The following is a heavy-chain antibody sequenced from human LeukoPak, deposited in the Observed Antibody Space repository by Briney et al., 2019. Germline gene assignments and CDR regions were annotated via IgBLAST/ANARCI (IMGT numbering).Heavy chain of an antibody. CDR2: IRSKANGYAT. J-gene: IGHJ5*02. D-gene: IGHD3-22*01. V-gene: IGHV3-73*01. CDR3: TRRYYYDSSHLNWFDP. Sequence: GGSLRLSCAASGFTFSGSAMHWVRQASGKGLEWVGRIRSKANGYATAYAASVKGRFTISRDDSKNTAYLQMNSLKTEDTAVYYCTRRYYYDSSHLNWFDPWGQGTLVTVSS. CDR1: GFTFSGSA.